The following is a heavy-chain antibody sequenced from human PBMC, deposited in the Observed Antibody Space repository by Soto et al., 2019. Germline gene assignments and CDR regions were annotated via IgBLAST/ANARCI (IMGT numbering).Heavy chain of an antibody. CDR3: ARVYGSFPRGYFDL. V-gene: IGHV4-39*01. D-gene: IGHD6-13*01. CDR1: GGSISSSSYY. J-gene: IGHJ2*01. CDR2: IYYSGST. Sequence: QLQLQESGPGLVKPSETLSLTCTVSGGSISSSSYYWGWIRQPPGKGLEWIGSIYYSGSTYYNPSLKSRVTISVDTSKNQFSLKLSSVTAADTAVYYCARVYGSFPRGYFDLWGRGTLVTVSS.